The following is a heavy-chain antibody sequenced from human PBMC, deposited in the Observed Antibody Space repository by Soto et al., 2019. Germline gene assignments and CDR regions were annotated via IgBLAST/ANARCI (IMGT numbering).Heavy chain of an antibody. Sequence: EVQLVESGGGLVKPGVSLRVSCAASGFMFSGAWMSWVRQAPGKGLEWVGRIKSKADGGTTDYAAPVKGRFTISRDDSNNTLYLQMNSLKTEDTAVYYCTIDRGSGFDPWGQGTLVTVSS. CDR3: TIDRGSGFDP. V-gene: IGHV3-15*01. J-gene: IGHJ5*02. CDR2: IKSKADGGTT. CDR1: GFMFSGAW. D-gene: IGHD3-10*01.